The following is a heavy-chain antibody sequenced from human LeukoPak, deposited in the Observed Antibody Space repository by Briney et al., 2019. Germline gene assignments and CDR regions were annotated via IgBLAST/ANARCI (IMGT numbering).Heavy chain of an antibody. CDR1: GFTFITYG. Sequence: GASVKVSCKAPGFTFITYGFGWVRQAPGQGLEWMGWISAYDGDTKYAQNFQGRVTMTTDTSTSTAYMELRSLRSDDTALYYCARAGRDFGSSRYYYYYMDVWGKGTTVTVSS. CDR3: ARAGRDFGSSRYYYYYMDV. J-gene: IGHJ6*03. CDR2: ISAYDGDT. D-gene: IGHD2-15*01. V-gene: IGHV1-18*01.